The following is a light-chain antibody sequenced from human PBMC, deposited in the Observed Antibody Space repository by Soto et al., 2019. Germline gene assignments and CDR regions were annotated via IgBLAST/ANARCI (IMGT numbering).Light chain of an antibody. Sequence: EIVMTQSPATLSVSPGKRATLACRASQSVSRNLAWYQQKPGQAPRLLIYGASTRAAGIPARFSGSGSGTEFTLTISSLQSEDFAVYYCQQYNNRPPFTFGPGTKVDIK. CDR1: QSVSRN. V-gene: IGKV3-15*01. CDR3: QQYNNRPPFT. CDR2: GAS. J-gene: IGKJ3*01.